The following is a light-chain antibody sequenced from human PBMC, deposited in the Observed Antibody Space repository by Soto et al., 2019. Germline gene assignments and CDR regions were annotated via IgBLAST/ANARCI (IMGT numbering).Light chain of an antibody. CDR3: AVWDDNLNAYV. J-gene: IGLJ1*01. CDR1: GSNS. V-gene: IGLV1-44*01. CDR2: TNY. Sequence: GSNSVNWYQQLPGTAPKLLIYTNYQRPSGVPDRFSGSKSGTSASLAISGLQSEDEADYYCAVWDDNLNAYVYGTGTKVTVL.